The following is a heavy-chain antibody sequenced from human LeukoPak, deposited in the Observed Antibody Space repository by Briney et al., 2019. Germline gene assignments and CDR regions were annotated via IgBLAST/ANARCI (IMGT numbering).Heavy chain of an antibody. V-gene: IGHV4-31*02. CDR2: IYYSGST. CDR1: GFTFSSYE. CDR3: ARDRDYYDSSGYTQ. J-gene: IGHJ4*02. Sequence: LRLSCAASGFTFSSYEMNWVRQHPGKGLEWIGYIYYSGSTYYNPSLKSRVTISVDTSKNQFSLKLSSVTAADTAVYYCARDRDYYDSSGYTQWGQGTLVTVSS. D-gene: IGHD3-22*01.